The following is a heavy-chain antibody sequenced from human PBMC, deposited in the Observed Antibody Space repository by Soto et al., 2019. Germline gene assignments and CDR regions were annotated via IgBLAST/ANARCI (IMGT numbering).Heavy chain of an antibody. D-gene: IGHD6-19*01. V-gene: IGHV3-33*01. CDR1: GFTFNTYG. CDR2: IWYDGSNK. J-gene: IGHJ6*02. Sequence: QVQLVESGGGEVQPGRSLRLSCAASGFTFNTYGMHWVRQAPGKGLEWVAVIWYDGSNKYYADSVKGRFTISRDNSKNTLYMEMNSLRAEDTAVYHCARGGYSAGWTYGMDVWGQGTTVPVS. CDR3: ARGGYSAGWTYGMDV.